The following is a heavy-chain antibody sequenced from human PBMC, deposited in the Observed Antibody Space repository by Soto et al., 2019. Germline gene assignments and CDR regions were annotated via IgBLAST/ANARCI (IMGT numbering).Heavy chain of an antibody. V-gene: IGHV3-23*01. CDR1: GFTLSSYA. Sequence: GSLRLSCAASGFTLSSYAMSWVRQAPGKGLEWVSAISGSGGSTYYADSVKGRFTISRDNSKNTLYLQMNSLRAEDTAVYYCAKDRGDARGWYYFDYWGQGTLVTVSS. CDR2: ISGSGGST. J-gene: IGHJ4*02. CDR3: AKDRGDARGWYYFDY. D-gene: IGHD6-19*01.